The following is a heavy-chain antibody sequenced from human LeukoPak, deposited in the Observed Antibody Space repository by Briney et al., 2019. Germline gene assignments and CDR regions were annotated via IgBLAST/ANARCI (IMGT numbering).Heavy chain of an antibody. V-gene: IGHV3-23*01. CDR2: ISGSGGST. D-gene: IGHD3-22*01. Sequence: GGSLRLSCAASGFTFSSYAMSWVRQAPGNGLEWVSAISGSGGSTYYADSVKGRFTISRDNSKNTLYLQMNSLRAEDTAVYYCAKDHMIVVVLGAFDIWGQGTMVTVSS. CDR3: AKDHMIVVVLGAFDI. CDR1: GFTFSSYA. J-gene: IGHJ3*02.